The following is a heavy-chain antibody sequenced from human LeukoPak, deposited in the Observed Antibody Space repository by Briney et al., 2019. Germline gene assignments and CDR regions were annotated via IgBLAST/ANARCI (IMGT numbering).Heavy chain of an antibody. CDR1: GFTFDDYA. D-gene: IGHD1-26*01. J-gene: IGHJ4*02. CDR3: AKGYSGYLTGLLDY. Sequence: SGGSLRLSCAASGFTFDDYAMHWVRQAPGKGLEWVSGISWNSGSIGYADSVKGRFTISRDNAKNSLYLQMNSLRAEDMASYYCAKGYSGYLTGLLDYWGQGTLVTVSS. CDR2: ISWNSGSI. V-gene: IGHV3-9*03.